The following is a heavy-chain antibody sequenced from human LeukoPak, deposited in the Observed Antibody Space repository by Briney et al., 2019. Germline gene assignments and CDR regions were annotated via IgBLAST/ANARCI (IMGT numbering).Heavy chain of an antibody. CDR3: ARTNIVATTFFDS. V-gene: IGHV4-39*07. J-gene: IGHJ4*02. CDR1: GGSISSSSYY. Sequence: SETLSLTCTVSGGSISSSSYYWGWIRQPPGKGLEWIGSIYYSGSTYYNPSLKSRVTISVDTSKNQFSLKLSSVTAADTAVYYCARTNIVATTFFDSWGQGTLVTVSS. D-gene: IGHD5-12*01. CDR2: IYYSGST.